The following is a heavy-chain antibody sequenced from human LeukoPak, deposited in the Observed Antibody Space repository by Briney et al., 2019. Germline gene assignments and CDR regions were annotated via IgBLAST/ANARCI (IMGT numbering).Heavy chain of an antibody. CDR3: AGHYYYDTTGSDY. V-gene: IGHV4-4*07. J-gene: IGHJ4*02. CDR1: GGSITSYY. CDR2: IYTSGST. Sequence: SETLSLTCTVSGGSITSYYWSWIRQPAGKGLEWIGRIYTSGSTNYSPSLKSRVTMSVDTSKSQFPLKLSSVTAADTAMYYCAGHYYYDTTGSDYWGQGTLATVSS. D-gene: IGHD3-22*01.